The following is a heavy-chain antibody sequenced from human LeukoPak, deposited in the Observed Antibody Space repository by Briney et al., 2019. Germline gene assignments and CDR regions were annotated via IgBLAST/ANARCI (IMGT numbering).Heavy chain of an antibody. CDR3: ARDKANMGYSYGFGHYMGV. J-gene: IGHJ6*03. CDR2: IYTSGST. CDR1: GGSISSGSYH. V-gene: IGHV4-61*02. Sequence: SQTLSLTCTVSGGSISSGSYHWSWIRQPAGKGLEWIGRIYTSGSTNYNPSLKSRVTISVDTSKNQFSLKLSSVTAADTAVYYCARDKANMGYSYGFGHYMGVWGKGTTVTVSS. D-gene: IGHD5-18*01.